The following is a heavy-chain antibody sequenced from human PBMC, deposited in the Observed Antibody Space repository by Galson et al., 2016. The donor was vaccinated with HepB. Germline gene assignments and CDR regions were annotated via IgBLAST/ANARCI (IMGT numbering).Heavy chain of an antibody. CDR1: GFTFDDYS. CDR3: AKLGTQYSYGHYTFDY. D-gene: IGHD5-18*01. V-gene: IGHV3-9*01. Sequence: SLRLSCAASGFTFDDYSMHWVRLAPGKGLEWVSTISWDGGSIGYADSVKGRFTISRDNANNSLYLQMHSLRTGDTAFYYCAKLGTQYSYGHYTFDYWGQGTLVTVSA. J-gene: IGHJ4*02. CDR2: ISWDGGSI.